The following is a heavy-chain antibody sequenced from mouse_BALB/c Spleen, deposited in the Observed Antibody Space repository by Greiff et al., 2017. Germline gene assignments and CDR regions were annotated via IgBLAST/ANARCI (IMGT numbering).Heavy chain of an antibody. D-gene: IGHD2-1*01. J-gene: IGHJ1*01. Sequence: EVQRVESGGGLVQPGGSRKLSCAASGFTFSSFGMHWVRQAPEKGLEWVAYISSGSSTIYYADTVKGRFTISRDNPKNTLFLQMTSLRSEDTAMYYCARKMVSDWYFDVWGAGTTVTVSS. CDR1: GFTFSSFG. CDR2: ISSGSSTI. CDR3: ARKMVSDWYFDV. V-gene: IGHV5-17*02.